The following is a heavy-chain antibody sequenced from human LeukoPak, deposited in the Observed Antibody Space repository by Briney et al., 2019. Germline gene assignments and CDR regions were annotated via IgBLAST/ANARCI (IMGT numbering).Heavy chain of an antibody. V-gene: IGHV1-69*02. CDR2: IIPILGIA. Sequence: SVKVSCKASGGTFSSYTISWVRQAPGQGLEWMGRIIPILGIANYAQKFQGRVTITADKSTSTAYMELSSLRPEDTAVYYCARVPYSYGYKDYWGQGTLVTVSS. CDR1: GGTFSSYT. J-gene: IGHJ4*02. CDR3: ARVPYSYGYKDY. D-gene: IGHD5-18*01.